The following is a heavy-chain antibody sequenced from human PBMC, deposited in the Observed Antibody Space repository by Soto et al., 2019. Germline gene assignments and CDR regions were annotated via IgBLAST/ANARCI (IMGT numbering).Heavy chain of an antibody. Sequence: QVRLVESGGGVVQPGRSLRLSCATSGFAFSSYGMHWVRQAPGQGLEWVADIWYDGSNKNYADSVKGRFTISRDNSKNTLYLQMNSLSVEDTAVYYCARDSSGSGGAFDIWGQGTMVTVS. J-gene: IGHJ3*02. D-gene: IGHD1-26*01. V-gene: IGHV3-33*01. CDR3: ARDSSGSGGAFDI. CDR2: IWYDGSNK. CDR1: GFAFSSYG.